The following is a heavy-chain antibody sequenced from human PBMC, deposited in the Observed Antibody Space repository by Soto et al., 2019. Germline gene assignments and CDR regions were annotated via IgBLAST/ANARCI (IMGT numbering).Heavy chain of an antibody. V-gene: IGHV3-30*18. J-gene: IGHJ6*02. Sequence: GGSLRLSCAASGFPFSSYGMHWVRQAPGKGLEWVAVISYDGSNKYYADSVKGRFTISRDNSKNTLYLQMNSLRAEDTAVYYCAKVFWTGDGYYYYGMDVWGQGTTVTVSS. CDR2: ISYDGSNK. CDR3: AKVFWTGDGYYYYGMDV. D-gene: IGHD4-17*01. CDR1: GFPFSSYG.